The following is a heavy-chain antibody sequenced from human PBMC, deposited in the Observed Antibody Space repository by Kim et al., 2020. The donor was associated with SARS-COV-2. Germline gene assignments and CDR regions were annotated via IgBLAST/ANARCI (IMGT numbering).Heavy chain of an antibody. CDR3: ARDLFGVDGSGSSDYYGMDV. V-gene: IGHV3-21*01. Sequence: GGSLRLSCAASGFTFSSYSMNWVRQAPGKGLEWVSSISSSSSYIYYADSVKGRFTISRDNAKNSLYLQMNSLRAEDTAVYYCARDLFGVDGSGSSDYYGMDVWGQGTTVTVSS. D-gene: IGHD3-10*01. J-gene: IGHJ6*02. CDR1: GFTFSSYS. CDR2: ISSSSSYI.